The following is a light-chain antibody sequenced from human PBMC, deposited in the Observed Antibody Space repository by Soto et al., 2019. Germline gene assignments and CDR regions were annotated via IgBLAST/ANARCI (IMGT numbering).Light chain of an antibody. CDR2: RNN. J-gene: IGLJ2*01. CDR3: AAWDDSLSVV. Sequence: QAVLTQPPSASGTPGQSVTIACSGSTSNIGSNYVYWYQHLPGTAPKLLIYRNNQRPSGVPDRFSGSKSGTSASLAISGLRSEDEANYYCAAWDDSLSVVFGGGTKVTVL. V-gene: IGLV1-47*01. CDR1: TSNIGSNY.